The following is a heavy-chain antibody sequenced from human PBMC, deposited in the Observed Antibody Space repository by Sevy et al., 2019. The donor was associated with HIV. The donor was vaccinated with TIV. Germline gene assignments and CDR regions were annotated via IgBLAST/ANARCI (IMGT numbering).Heavy chain of an antibody. CDR3: AKAPYYDFWSHNYNNWFDP. Sequence: GGSLRLSCVASGFRFSAFGMAWVRQAAGERLEWVSGINGGGGSTYYRNSVKGRFTVSRDNSKNTVYLQMNSLRADDTAVYYCAKAPYYDFWSHNYNNWFDPWGQGTLVTVSS. V-gene: IGHV3-23*01. D-gene: IGHD3-3*01. CDR2: INGGGGST. CDR1: GFRFSAFG. J-gene: IGHJ5*02.